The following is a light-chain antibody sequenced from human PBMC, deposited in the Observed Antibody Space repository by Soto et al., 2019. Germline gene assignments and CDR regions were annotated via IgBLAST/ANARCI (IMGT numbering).Light chain of an antibody. CDR1: QSVSSY. Sequence: EIVLTQSPATLSLSPGERATLSCRASQSVSSYLAWYQQKPGQAPRLLIYDASGRATGIPARFSGSGSGTDFTLTISSLEPEDFAVYYCQQRSNWLTVGGGTKVEIK. CDR3: QQRSNWLT. V-gene: IGKV3-11*01. CDR2: DAS. J-gene: IGKJ4*01.